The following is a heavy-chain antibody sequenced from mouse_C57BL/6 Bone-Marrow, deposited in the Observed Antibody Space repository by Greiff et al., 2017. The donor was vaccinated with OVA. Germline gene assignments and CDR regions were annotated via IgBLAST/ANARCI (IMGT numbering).Heavy chain of an antibody. CDR2: IDPSDSYT. V-gene: IGHV1-69*01. Sequence: QVQLKQPGAELVMPGASVKLSCKASGYTFTSYWMHWVKQRPGQGLEWIGEIDPSDSYTNYNQKFKGKSTLTVDKSSSTAYMQLSSLTSEDSAVYYCAIYDGYYGGYFDVWGTGTTVTVSS. CDR1: GYTFTSYW. D-gene: IGHD2-3*01. CDR3: AIYDGYYGGYFDV. J-gene: IGHJ1*03.